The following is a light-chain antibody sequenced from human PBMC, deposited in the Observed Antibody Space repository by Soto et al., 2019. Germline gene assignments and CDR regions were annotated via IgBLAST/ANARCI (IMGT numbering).Light chain of an antibody. V-gene: IGKV1-39*01. CDR3: QQNYEAPVT. Sequence: DIQMTQAPSSLSASIGDTITITCRASERIYRFLNWYQQKPGKAPKILIYSASNLESRAPLRFIGGGSWADFTRTISGLEPDDFATYYCQQNYEAPVTFGPGTKVNLK. CDR1: ERIYRF. J-gene: IGKJ3*01. CDR2: SAS.